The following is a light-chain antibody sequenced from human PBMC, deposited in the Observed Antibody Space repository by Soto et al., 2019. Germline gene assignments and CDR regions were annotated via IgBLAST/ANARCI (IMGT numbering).Light chain of an antibody. Sequence: EIVMTQSPATLSVSPGERATLSCRASQSVSSNLAWYQQKPGQAPRLLIYGASTRATGIPARFSGSGSGTEFTLTISSLQSEDFAVYYCQQYYNWPRTFGQGTKVEIQ. J-gene: IGKJ1*01. CDR1: QSVSSN. CDR2: GAS. V-gene: IGKV3-15*01. CDR3: QQYYNWPRT.